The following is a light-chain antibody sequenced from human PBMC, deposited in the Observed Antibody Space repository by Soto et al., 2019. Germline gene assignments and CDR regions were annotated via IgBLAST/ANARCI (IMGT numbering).Light chain of an antibody. J-gene: IGKJ5*01. CDR3: QQYHNWPPIT. V-gene: IGKV3-15*01. Sequence: EILMTQSPCTLSVSPGERVTLSCRASQTVDGELAWYQHKPGQAPRILITRASTRATGIPARFTASGFGTEFTLTISSLQYEDFAVYYCQQYHNWPPITFGQGTRLEIK. CDR2: RAS. CDR1: QTVDGE.